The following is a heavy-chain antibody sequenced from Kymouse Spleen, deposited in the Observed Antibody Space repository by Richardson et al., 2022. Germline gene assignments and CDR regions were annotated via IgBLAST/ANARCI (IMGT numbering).Heavy chain of an antibody. D-gene: IGHD4-17*01. CDR2: IYYSGST. J-gene: IGHJ4*02. CDR3: ARGRTVTPGFDY. CDR1: GGSISSYY. Sequence: QVQLQESGPGLVKPSETLSLTCTVSGGSISSYYWSWIRQPPGKGLEWIGYIYYSGSTNYNPSLKSRVTISVDTSKNQFSLKLSSVTAADTAVYYCARGRTVTPGFDYWGQGTLVTVSS. V-gene: IGHV4-59*01.